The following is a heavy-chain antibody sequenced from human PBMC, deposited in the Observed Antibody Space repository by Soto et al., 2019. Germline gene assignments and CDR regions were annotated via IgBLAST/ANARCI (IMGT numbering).Heavy chain of an antibody. CDR3: ARVSWITNAHYY. V-gene: IGHV1-18*01. Sequence: ASVEVTCKASRYALASSGIRWVRQAPGQGLEWMEWISAYNGNTNYAQKLQGRVTMTTDTSTSTAYMELRSLRSNDTAVYYCARVSWITNAHYYWGQGTLVTSPQ. CDR2: ISAYNGNT. D-gene: IGHD3-10*01. CDR1: RYALASSG. J-gene: IGHJ4*02.